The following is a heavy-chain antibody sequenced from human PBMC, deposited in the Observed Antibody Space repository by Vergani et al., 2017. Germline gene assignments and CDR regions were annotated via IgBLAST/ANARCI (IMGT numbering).Heavy chain of an antibody. CDR3: ARDRYSNYYYYYGMDV. Sequence: QLVQSGPEVKKPGTSVKVSCKASGGTFSSYAISWVRQAPGQGLEWMGRIIPIFGTANYEQKFQGRVTITADESTSTAYRERSSLRSEDTAVYYCARDRYSNYYYYYGMDVWGQGTTVTVSS. CDR1: GGTFSSYA. V-gene: IGHV1-69*18. J-gene: IGHJ6*02. CDR2: IIPIFGTA. D-gene: IGHD3-16*02.